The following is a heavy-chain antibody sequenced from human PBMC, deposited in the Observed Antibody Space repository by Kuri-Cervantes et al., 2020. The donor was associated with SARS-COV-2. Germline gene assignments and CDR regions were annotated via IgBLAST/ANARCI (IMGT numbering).Heavy chain of an antibody. CDR1: AYTFTSYY. CDR2: VKTNSGNT. D-gene: IGHD2-21*01. J-gene: IGHJ4*02. V-gene: IGHV1-8*01. CDR3: YCAPKEGFDS. Sequence: ASVKVSCKPSAYTFTSYYFHWVRQVPGQGLEWMGMVKTNSGNTLYAQIFQGRVTMTRDTSTSTVYMELSSLTSEDTAIYYCYCAPKEGFDSWGQGTLVTVSS.